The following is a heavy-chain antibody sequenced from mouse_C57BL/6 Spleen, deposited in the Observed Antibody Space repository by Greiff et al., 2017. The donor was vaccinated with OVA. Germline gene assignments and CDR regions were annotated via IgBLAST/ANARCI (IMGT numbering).Heavy chain of an antibody. D-gene: IGHD1-1*01. V-gene: IGHV5-4*01. CDR2: ISDGGSYT. CDR3: ARELDYYGSNYAMDD. Sequence: EVQLQESGGGLVKPGGSLKLSCAASGFTFSSYAMSWVRQTPEKRLEWVATISDGGSYTYYPDNVKGRFTISRDNAKHNLYLQMSHLKSEDTAMYYCARELDYYGSNYAMDDWGQGTSVTVSA. J-gene: IGHJ4*01. CDR1: GFTFSSYA.